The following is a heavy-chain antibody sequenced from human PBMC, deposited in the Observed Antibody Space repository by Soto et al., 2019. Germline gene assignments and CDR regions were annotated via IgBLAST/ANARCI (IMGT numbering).Heavy chain of an antibody. CDR3: ARQTGDSVADAFDI. Sequence: GGSLRLSCAASGFTFSSYWMSWVRQAPGKGLEWVANIKQDGSEKYYVDSVKGRFTISRDNAKNSLYLQMNSLRAEDTAVYYCARQTGDSVADAFDIWGQGTMVTVSS. V-gene: IGHV3-7*03. CDR2: IKQDGSEK. J-gene: IGHJ3*02. D-gene: IGHD7-27*01. CDR1: GFTFSSYW.